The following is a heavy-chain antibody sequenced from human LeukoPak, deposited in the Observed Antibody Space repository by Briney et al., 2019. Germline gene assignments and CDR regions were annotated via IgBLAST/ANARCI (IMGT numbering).Heavy chain of an antibody. CDR2: IYYSGST. D-gene: IGHD3-10*01. CDR1: GGSISSYY. Sequence: PSETLSLTCTVSGGSISSYYWSWIRQPPGKGLEWIGYIYYSGSTNYNLSLKSRVTISVDTSKNQFSLKLSSVTAADTAVYYCARVGSGSSRYWGQGTLVTVSS. CDR3: ARVGSGSSRY. V-gene: IGHV4-59*12. J-gene: IGHJ4*02.